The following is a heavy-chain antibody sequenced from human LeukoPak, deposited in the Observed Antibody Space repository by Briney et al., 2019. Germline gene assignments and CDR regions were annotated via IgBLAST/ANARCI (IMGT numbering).Heavy chain of an antibody. Sequence: ASVKVSCKASGYTFTGYYMHWVRQAPGQGLEWMGWINPNSGGTNYAQKFQGRVTMTRNTSISTAYMELSRLRSDDTAVYYCARLSWLNSSSWYYFDYWGQGTLVTVSS. CDR3: ARLSWLNSSSWYYFDY. CDR2: INPNSGGT. V-gene: IGHV1-2*02. J-gene: IGHJ4*02. CDR1: GYTFTGYY. D-gene: IGHD6-13*01.